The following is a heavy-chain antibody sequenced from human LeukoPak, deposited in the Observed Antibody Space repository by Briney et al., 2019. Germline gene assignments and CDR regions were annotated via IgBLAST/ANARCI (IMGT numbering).Heavy chain of an antibody. CDR2: INHSGST. J-gene: IGHJ4*02. V-gene: IGHV4-34*01. Sequence: SETLSLTCAVYGGSFSGYYWSWIRQPPGKGLEWIGEINHSGSTNYNPSLKSRVTISVDTPKNQFSLKLSSVTAANTAVYYCARSAGVGLYYFDYWGQGTLVTVSS. CDR3: ARSAGVGLYYFDY. CDR1: GGSFSGYY. D-gene: IGHD1-14*01.